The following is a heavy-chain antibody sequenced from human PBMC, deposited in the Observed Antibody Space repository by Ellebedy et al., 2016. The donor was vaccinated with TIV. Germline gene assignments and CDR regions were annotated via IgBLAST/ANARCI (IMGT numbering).Heavy chain of an antibody. Sequence: AASVKVSCKASGYTFTSYYLHWARQAPGRGLEWMGKINPSGGKTTYAQKLQGRVTMTRDTSTSVVYVELTSLRADDTAVYYCARGKLMATLRDDAFDIWGQGTLVTVSS. V-gene: IGHV1-46*04. CDR1: GYTFTSYY. D-gene: IGHD5-24*01. CDR2: INPSGGKT. CDR3: ARGKLMATLRDDAFDI. J-gene: IGHJ3*02.